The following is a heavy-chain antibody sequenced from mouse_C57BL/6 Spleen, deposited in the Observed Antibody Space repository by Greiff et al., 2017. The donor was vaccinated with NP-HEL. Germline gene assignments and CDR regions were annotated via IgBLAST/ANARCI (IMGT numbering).Heavy chain of an antibody. V-gene: IGHV1-80*01. Sequence: QVQLQQSGAELVKPGASVKISCKASGYAFSSYWMNWVKQRPGKGLEWIGQIYPGDGDTNYNGKFKGKATLTADKSTSTAYMQLSSLTSEDSAVYFCARGAYYSISYYAMDYWGQGTSVTVSS. D-gene: IGHD2-5*01. CDR2: IYPGDGDT. J-gene: IGHJ4*01. CDR1: GYAFSSYW. CDR3: ARGAYYSISYYAMDY.